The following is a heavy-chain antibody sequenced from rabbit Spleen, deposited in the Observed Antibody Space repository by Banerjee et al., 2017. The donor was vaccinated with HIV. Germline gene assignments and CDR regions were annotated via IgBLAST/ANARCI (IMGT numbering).Heavy chain of an antibody. CDR1: GFPFSNKAV. J-gene: IGHJ6*01. CDR3: ARDTSSSFSSYGMDL. Sequence: QEQLEESGGGLVKPEGSLTLTCKASGFPFSNKAVMCWVRQAPGKGLEWIACIAGTSSGFTYSATWAKGRFTCSKTSSTTVTLQMTSLTVADTATYFCARDTSSSFSSYGMDLWGQGTLVTVS. CDR2: IAGTSSGFT. V-gene: IGHV1S45*01. D-gene: IGHD1-1*01.